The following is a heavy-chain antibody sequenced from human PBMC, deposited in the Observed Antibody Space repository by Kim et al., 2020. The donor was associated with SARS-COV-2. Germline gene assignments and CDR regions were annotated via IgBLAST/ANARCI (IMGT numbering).Heavy chain of an antibody. Sequence: LKSRVTISVDTSKNQFSLKLSSVTAADTAVYYCASGHYDYVWGSYRPFDYWGQGTLVTVSS. J-gene: IGHJ4*02. D-gene: IGHD3-16*02. V-gene: IGHV4-31*02. CDR3: ASGHYDYVWGSYRPFDY.